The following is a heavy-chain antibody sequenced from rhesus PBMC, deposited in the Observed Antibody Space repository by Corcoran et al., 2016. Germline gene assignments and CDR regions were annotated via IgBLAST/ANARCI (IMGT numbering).Heavy chain of an antibody. CDR3: ARHGRYSGYS. CDR1: GYSISSGYY. J-gene: IGHJ4*01. D-gene: IGHD5-24*01. CDR2: IRGSSGST. V-gene: IGHV4-99*01. Sequence: QVQLQESGPGLVKPSETLSLTCAVSGYSISSGYYWGWIRQPPGKGLEYIGYIRGSSGSTDNHPTHKSRVTISKDTAKNQFSLKLSSVTAADTAVYYCARHGRYSGYSWGQGVLVTVSS.